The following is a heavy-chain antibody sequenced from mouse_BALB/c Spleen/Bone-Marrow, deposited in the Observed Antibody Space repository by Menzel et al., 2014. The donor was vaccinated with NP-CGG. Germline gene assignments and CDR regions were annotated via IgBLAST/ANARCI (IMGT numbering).Heavy chain of an antibody. D-gene: IGHD1-1*01. J-gene: IGHJ3*01. Sequence: EVQLVEPGGSLVKPGGSLKLSCAASGFAFSSHDMSWVRQTPEKRLEWEAYIISGGATTYYSYTVKGRFTISRDNIKNDLYLQMSCLKLKDTGMYYCVSQGAVAATRGFAYWGQGTLVTVSA. V-gene: IGHV5-12-1*01. CDR2: IISGGATT. CDR3: VSQGAVAATRGFAY. CDR1: GFAFSSHD.